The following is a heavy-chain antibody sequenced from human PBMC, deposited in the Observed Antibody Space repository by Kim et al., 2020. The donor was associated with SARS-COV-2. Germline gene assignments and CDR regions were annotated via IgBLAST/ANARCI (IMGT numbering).Heavy chain of an antibody. CDR3: ARGAPADVDLQWLAYYFDY. CDR2: INHSGST. Sequence: SETLSLTCAVYGGSFSGYYWSWIRQPPGKGLEWIGEINHSGSTNYNPSLKSRVTISVDTSKNQFSLKLSSVTAADTAVYYCARGAPADVDLQWLAYYFDYWGQGTLVTVSS. CDR1: GGSFSGYY. V-gene: IGHV4-34*01. J-gene: IGHJ4*02. D-gene: IGHD6-19*01.